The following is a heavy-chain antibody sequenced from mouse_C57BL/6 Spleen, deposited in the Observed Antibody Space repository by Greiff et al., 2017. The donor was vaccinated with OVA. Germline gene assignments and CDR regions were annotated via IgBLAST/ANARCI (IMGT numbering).Heavy chain of an antibody. D-gene: IGHD1-1*01. V-gene: IGHV1-82*01. Sequence: QVQLKQSGPELVKPGASVKISCKASGYAFSSSWMNWVKQRPGKGLEWIGRIYPGDGDTNYNGKFKGKATLTADKSSSTAYMQLRSLTSEDSAVYFCARQDYYGSSYDYWGQGTTLTVSS. J-gene: IGHJ2*01. CDR2: IYPGDGDT. CDR3: ARQDYYGSSYDY. CDR1: GYAFSSSW.